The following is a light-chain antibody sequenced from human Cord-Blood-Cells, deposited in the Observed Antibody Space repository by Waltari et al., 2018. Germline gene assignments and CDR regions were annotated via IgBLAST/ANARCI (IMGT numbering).Light chain of an antibody. CDR3: QQRSNWPT. V-gene: IGKV3-11*01. Sequence: EIVLTQSPATLSLSPGERATLSCRASQSVSSYLAWYQQKPGQAPRLLIYEASNGATGSPARFSGSGCGTDFTLTIRSLEPEDFAVYYCQQRSNWPTFGGGTKVEIK. CDR1: QSVSSY. CDR2: EAS. J-gene: IGKJ4*01.